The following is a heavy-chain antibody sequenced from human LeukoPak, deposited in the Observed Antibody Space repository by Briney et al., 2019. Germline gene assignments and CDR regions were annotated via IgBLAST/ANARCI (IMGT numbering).Heavy chain of an antibody. D-gene: IGHD2/OR15-2a*01. CDR2: IYYSGST. V-gene: IGHV4-39*07. CDR3: ARVLFSGDAFDI. J-gene: IGHJ3*02. CDR1: GGSISSSSYY. Sequence: SETLSLTCTVSGGSISSSSYYWGWIRQPPGKGLEWIGSIYYSGSTYYNPSLKSRVTISVDTSKNQFSLKLSSVTAADTAVYYCARVLFSGDAFDIWGQGTMVTVSS.